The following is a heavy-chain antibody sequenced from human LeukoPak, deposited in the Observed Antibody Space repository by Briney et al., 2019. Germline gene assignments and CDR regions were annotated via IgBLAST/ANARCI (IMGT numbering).Heavy chain of an antibody. Sequence: GASVKLSCKAAGYTFTSYGISWVRQAPGQGVEWMGGMSAYNGNTNYAQKLQARVTMTTDTSTSTAYMELRSLRSDDTAVYYCARWNNYYDSSGYSPLLDYWGQGTLVTVSS. CDR3: ARWNNYYDSSGYSPLLDY. CDR1: GYTFTSYG. CDR2: MSAYNGNT. J-gene: IGHJ4*02. D-gene: IGHD3-22*01. V-gene: IGHV1-18*01.